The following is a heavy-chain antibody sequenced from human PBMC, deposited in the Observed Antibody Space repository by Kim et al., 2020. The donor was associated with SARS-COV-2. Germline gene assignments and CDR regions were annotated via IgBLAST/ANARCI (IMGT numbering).Heavy chain of an antibody. CDR3: TRGFMASFDF. D-gene: IGHD3-10*01. CDR1: GGSFTGYF. Sequence: SETLSLTCAVYGGSFTGYFWTWIRQPPGKGLEWIGEINHRGITNYNPSLKSRVTVSVDTSKNQISLKLSSVTAADTAVYYCTRGFMASFDFWGQGIPVTV. V-gene: IGHV4-34*01. J-gene: IGHJ5*01. CDR2: INHRGIT.